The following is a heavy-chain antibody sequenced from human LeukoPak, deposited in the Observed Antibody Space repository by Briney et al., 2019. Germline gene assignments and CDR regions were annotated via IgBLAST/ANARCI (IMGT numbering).Heavy chain of an antibody. CDR2: ISGSGGST. V-gene: IGHV3-23*01. CDR3: AKGDVLLWFGDCFDY. J-gene: IGHJ4*02. D-gene: IGHD3-10*01. Sequence: GGTLRLSCAASGFTFSYFGMSWVRQAPGKGLEWVSAISGSGGSTYYADSVKGRFTISRDNSKNTLYLQMNSLRAEDTAVYYCAKGDVLLWFGDCFDYWGQGTLVTVSS. CDR1: GFTFSYFG.